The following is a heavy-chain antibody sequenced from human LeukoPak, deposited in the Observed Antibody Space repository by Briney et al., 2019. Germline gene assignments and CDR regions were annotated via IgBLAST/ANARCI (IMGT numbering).Heavy chain of an antibody. Sequence: GGSLRLSCAVAGFTFSNYAMTWVRQAPGKGLEWVSYISSSSSSTYYADSVKGRFTISRDNAKNSLYLQMNSLRDEDTAVYYRAKEAGCGLDYWGQGTLVTVSS. D-gene: IGHD2-21*01. CDR3: AKEAGCGLDY. V-gene: IGHV3-48*02. CDR1: GFTFSNYA. CDR2: ISSSSSST. J-gene: IGHJ4*02.